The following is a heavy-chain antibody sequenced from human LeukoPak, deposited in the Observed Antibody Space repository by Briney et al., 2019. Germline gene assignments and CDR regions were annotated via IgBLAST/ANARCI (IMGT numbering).Heavy chain of an antibody. CDR3: ARHEGIGLWELSVDY. CDR1: GYSFTSYW. Sequence: GESLKISCKGSGYSFTSYWIGWVRPMPGKGLEWMGIIYPGDSDTRYSPSFQGQGTISADKSISTAYLQWSSLKASDTAMYYCARHEGIGLWELSVDYWGQGTLVTVSS. CDR2: IYPGDSDT. J-gene: IGHJ4*02. D-gene: IGHD3-16*02. V-gene: IGHV5-51*01.